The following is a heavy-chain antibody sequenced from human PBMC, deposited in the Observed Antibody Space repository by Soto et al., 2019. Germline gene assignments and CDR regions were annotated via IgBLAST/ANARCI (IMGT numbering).Heavy chain of an antibody. D-gene: IGHD3-3*01. CDR3: AKTTTVFRVSASSGDSRGRGALIDS. CDR2: VSYDGSSK. J-gene: IGHJ4*02. Sequence: QVQLVESGGGVVQPGRSLRLSCAASGFTFSNFGMHWVRQAPGKGLEWVAVVSYDGSSKHYAASVKGRFTISRDNSKNTGYLQMDSLRSDDTAVYYCAKTTTVFRVSASSGDSRGRGALIDSWGQGALVTVSS. V-gene: IGHV3-30*18. CDR1: GFTFSNFG.